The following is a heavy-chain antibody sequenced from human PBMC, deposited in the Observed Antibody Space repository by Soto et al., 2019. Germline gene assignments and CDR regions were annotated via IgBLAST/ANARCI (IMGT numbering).Heavy chain of an antibody. Sequence: QVQLVESGGGVVQPGRSLRLSCAASGFTFSNYGMHWVRQAPGKGLEWVAFILYDGSDKYFADSVKGRFTISRDNSKKALELQRNSLRAEDTAVYYCAKDRIVMIRGVMNYYGMDVWGQWTTVTVSS. D-gene: IGHD3-10*01. V-gene: IGHV3-30*18. CDR2: ILYDGSDK. CDR1: GFTFSNYG. CDR3: AKDRIVMIRGVMNYYGMDV. J-gene: IGHJ6*02.